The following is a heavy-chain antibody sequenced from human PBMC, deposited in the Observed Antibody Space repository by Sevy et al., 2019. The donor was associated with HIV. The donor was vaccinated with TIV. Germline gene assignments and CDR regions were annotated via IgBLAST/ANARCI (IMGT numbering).Heavy chain of an antibody. CDR2: IYSGGST. D-gene: IGHD5-18*01. CDR3: AGRVTSDSFDI. V-gene: IGHV3-66*02. CDR1: AFTVSDNY. Sequence: GGSLRLSCAASAFTVSDNYMSWVRQAPGKGLEWVSLIYSGGSTYYADSVKGRFTISRDNSKNTLYLKMDSLRAEDTAVYYCAGRVTSDSFDIWGQGTMVTVSS. J-gene: IGHJ3*02.